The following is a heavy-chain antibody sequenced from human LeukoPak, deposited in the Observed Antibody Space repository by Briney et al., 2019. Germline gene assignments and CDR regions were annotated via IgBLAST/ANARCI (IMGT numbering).Heavy chain of an antibody. V-gene: IGHV4-61*02. J-gene: IGHJ5*02. CDR1: GGSISSGSYY. CDR3: ARDSSLSGWFDP. D-gene: IGHD3-10*01. CDR2: IYTSGST. Sequence: PSENLSLTCTVSGGSISSGSYYWSWIRQPAGKGLEWIGRIYTSGSTIYNPSLKSRVTISLDTSKNQFSLKLSSVTAADTAVYYCARDSSLSGWFDPWGQGTLVTVSS.